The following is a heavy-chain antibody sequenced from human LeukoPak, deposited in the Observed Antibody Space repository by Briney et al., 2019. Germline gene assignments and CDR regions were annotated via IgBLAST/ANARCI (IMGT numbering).Heavy chain of an antibody. CDR1: GGTFSSYT. CDR3: AREEDWFDP. CDR2: IIPILGIA. Sequence: ASVKVSCKASGGTFSSYTISWVRQAPGQGLEWMGRIIPILGIANYAQKFQGRVTITADKSTSTAHKELSSLRSEDTAVYYCAREEDWFDPWGQGTLVTVSS. V-gene: IGHV1-69*02. J-gene: IGHJ5*02.